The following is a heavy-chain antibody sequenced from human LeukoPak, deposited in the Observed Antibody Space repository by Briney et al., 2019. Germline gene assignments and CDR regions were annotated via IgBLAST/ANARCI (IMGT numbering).Heavy chain of an antibody. V-gene: IGHV3-74*01. D-gene: IGHD3-22*01. CDR3: ARAPSEIGGYYPEYFRH. Sequence: GGSLRLPCAAAGYTFSNYWMHWVRQAPGKGLVWVSRIKSDGRTNYADSVKGRFTISRDNAKNTVSLQMNSLRAEDTGVYYCARAPSEIGGYYPEYFRHWGQGTLVTVSS. CDR2: IKSDGRT. CDR1: GYTFSNYW. J-gene: IGHJ1*01.